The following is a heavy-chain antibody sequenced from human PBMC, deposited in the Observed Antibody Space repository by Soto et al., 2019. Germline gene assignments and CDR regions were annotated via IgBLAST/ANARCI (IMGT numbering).Heavy chain of an antibody. V-gene: IGHV4-59*08. CDR1: GGSISSYY. J-gene: IGHJ4*02. CDR2: IYYSGST. CDR3: ARHPSVYYYGSGSYFPAPAYFDY. Sequence: SETLSLTCTVSGGSISSYYWSWIRQPPGKGLEWIGYIYYSGSTNYNPSLKSRVTISVDTSKNQFSLRLSPVTAADTAVYYCARHPSVYYYGSGSYFPAPAYFDYWGQGTLVTVSS. D-gene: IGHD3-10*01.